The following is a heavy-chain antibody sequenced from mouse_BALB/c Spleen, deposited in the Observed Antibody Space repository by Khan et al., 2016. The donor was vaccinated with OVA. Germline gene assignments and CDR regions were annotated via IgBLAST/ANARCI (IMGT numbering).Heavy chain of an antibody. CDR3: ARTARIKY. V-gene: IGHV3-2*02. J-gene: IGHJ2*01. D-gene: IGHD1-2*01. CDR2: ISYSGST. CDR1: GYSITSGYG. Sequence: DVQLQESGPGLVKPSQSLSLTCTVTGYSITSGYGWNWIRQFPGNKLEWMGYISYSGSTNYNPSLKSRIPITRDTSKNQFFLQLNSVTTEDTATYYCARTARIKYWGQGTTLTVSS.